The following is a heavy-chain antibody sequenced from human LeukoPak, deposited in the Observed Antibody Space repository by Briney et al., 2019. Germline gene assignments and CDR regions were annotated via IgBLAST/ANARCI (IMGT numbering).Heavy chain of an antibody. CDR1: GFTFTSSA. Sequence: GTSVKVSCKASGFTFTSSAVQWVRQARGQRLEWIGWIVVGSGNTNYAQKFQERVTITRDTSASTAYMELSSLRSEDTAVYYCARDLVGATRYFDYWGQGTLVTVSS. CDR2: IVVGSGNT. CDR3: ARDLVGATRYFDY. J-gene: IGHJ4*02. V-gene: IGHV1-58*01. D-gene: IGHD1-26*01.